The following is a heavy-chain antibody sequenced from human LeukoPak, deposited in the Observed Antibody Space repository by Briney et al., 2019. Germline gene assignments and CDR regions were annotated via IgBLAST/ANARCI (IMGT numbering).Heavy chain of an antibody. CDR3: ARVDCSSTSCGFDP. Sequence: SETLSLTCTVSGGSISSYYWSWIRQPPGKGLEWIGYIYYSGSTNYNPSLESRVTISVDTSKNQFSLKLSSVTAADTAVYYCARVDCSSTSCGFDPWGQGTLVTVSS. V-gene: IGHV4-59*01. CDR2: IYYSGST. J-gene: IGHJ5*02. CDR1: GGSISSYY. D-gene: IGHD2-2*01.